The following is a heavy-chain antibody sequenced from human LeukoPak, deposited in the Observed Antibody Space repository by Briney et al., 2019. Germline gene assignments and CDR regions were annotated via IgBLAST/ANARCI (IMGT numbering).Heavy chain of an antibody. CDR2: ISSSSTVI. Sequence: GGSLRLSCAASGFTFSSYWMHWVRQAPGKGLEWVSYISSSSTVIYYADSVRGRFTISRDNGKNSLYLQMNSLRDEDTAVYYCARDMSLLWFGDPFDYWGQGTLVTVSS. D-gene: IGHD3-10*01. CDR1: GFTFSSYW. V-gene: IGHV3-48*02. J-gene: IGHJ4*02. CDR3: ARDMSLLWFGDPFDY.